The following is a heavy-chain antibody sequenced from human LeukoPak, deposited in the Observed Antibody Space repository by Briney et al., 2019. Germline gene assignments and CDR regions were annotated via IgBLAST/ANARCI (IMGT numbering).Heavy chain of an antibody. D-gene: IGHD6-6*01. V-gene: IGHV5-51*01. J-gene: IGHJ4*02. CDR3: ARHSSSAFDY. Sequence: GASPQISCKGSGYGFTSYWIGWVRPLPGKGLEWMGIIYPGDSDTRYSPSFQGQVTISADKSISTASLQWSSLKASDTAMYYWARHSSSAFDYWGQGTLVTVSS. CDR1: GYGFTSYW. CDR2: IYPGDSDT.